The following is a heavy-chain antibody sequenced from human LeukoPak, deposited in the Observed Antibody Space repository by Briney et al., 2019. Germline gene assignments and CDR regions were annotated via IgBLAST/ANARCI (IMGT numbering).Heavy chain of an antibody. D-gene: IGHD1-26*01. J-gene: IGHJ4*02. Sequence: GGSLRLSCAASGFTFDDYAMHWVRQAPGKGLECVSGISWNSGSIAYADSVKGRFTISRDNAKNSLYLQMNSLRAEDTALYYCAKDRSGSYLGGFDYWGQGTLVTVSS. CDR2: ISWNSGSI. CDR3: AKDRSGSYLGGFDY. V-gene: IGHV3-9*01. CDR1: GFTFDDYA.